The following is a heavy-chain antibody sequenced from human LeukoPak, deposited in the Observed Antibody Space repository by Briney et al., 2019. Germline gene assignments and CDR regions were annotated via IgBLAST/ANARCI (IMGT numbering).Heavy chain of an antibody. D-gene: IGHD3-3*01. J-gene: IGHJ4*02. Sequence: ASVKVSCKASGYTFTSYAMHWVRQAPGQRLEWMGRINAGNGNTKYSQKFQGRVTITRDTSASTAYMELSSLRSEDTAVYYCARGYYDFWSGYSLPPDYWGQGTLVTVSS. CDR2: INAGNGNT. CDR3: ARGYYDFWSGYSLPPDY. V-gene: IGHV1-3*01. CDR1: GYTFTSYA.